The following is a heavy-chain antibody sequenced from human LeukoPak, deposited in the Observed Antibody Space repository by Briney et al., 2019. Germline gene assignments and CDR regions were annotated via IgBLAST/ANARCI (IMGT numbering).Heavy chain of an antibody. CDR1: GGSFSGYY. Sequence: PSETLSLTCAVYGGSFSGYYWSWIRQPPGKGLEWIGEINHSGSTNYNPSLKSRVTISVDTSKNQFSLKLSSVTAADTAVYYCARAGRLFPQVASFDYWGQGTLVTVSS. CDR2: INHSGST. J-gene: IGHJ4*02. CDR3: ARAGRLFPQVASFDY. V-gene: IGHV4-34*01. D-gene: IGHD3-22*01.